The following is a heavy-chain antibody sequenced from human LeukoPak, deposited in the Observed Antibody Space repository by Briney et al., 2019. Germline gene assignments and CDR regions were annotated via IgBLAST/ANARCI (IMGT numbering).Heavy chain of an antibody. CDR1: GYTFTGYY. Sequence: GASVKVSCKASGYTFTGYYMHWVRQAPGQGLEWMGWINPNSGGTNYAQKFQGRVTMTRDTSISTAYMELSRLRSDDTAVYYCAREVDYYDSRPTRDNWFDPWGQGTLVTVSS. J-gene: IGHJ5*02. D-gene: IGHD3-22*01. CDR2: INPNSGGT. V-gene: IGHV1-2*02. CDR3: AREVDYYDSRPTRDNWFDP.